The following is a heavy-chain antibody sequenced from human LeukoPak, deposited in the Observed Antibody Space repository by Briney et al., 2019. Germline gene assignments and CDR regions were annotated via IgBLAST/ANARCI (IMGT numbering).Heavy chain of an antibody. CDR3: ARGMTTGPDP. CDR1: GGSISTYY. V-gene: IGHV4-59*08. D-gene: IGHD4-17*01. CDR2: IYSSGTT. J-gene: IGHJ5*02. Sequence: PSETLSLTCTVSGGSISTYYWTWIRQPPGKGLEWVGYIYSSGTTNYNPSLNSRVTISLDTSKNQFSLNLRSVTAADTAVYYCARGMTTGPDPWGQGILVTVSS.